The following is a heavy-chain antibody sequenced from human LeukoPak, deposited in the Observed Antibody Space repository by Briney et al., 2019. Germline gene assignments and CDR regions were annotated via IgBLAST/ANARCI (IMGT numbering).Heavy chain of an antibody. Sequence: SETLSLTCTVSGGSISSYYWIWIRQAPGKGPEWIAFIYNSGSTNYNPSLKSRVTISVDTSKNQFSLKLSSVTAADTAVYYCASHSGGYAYWGQGTLVTVSS. CDR2: IYNSGST. J-gene: IGHJ4*02. D-gene: IGHD5-12*01. V-gene: IGHV4-59*01. CDR3: ASHSGGYAY. CDR1: GGSISSYY.